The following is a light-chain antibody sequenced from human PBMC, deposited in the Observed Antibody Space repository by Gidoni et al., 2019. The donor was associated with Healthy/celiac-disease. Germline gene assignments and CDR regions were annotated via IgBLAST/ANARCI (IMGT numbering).Light chain of an antibody. CDR1: QGISSY. J-gene: IGKJ2*01. CDR2: AAS. CDR3: QQYYSYPVT. V-gene: IGKV1-8*01. Sequence: IRMTQSPSSFSASTGDRVTITCRASQGISSYLAWYQQKPGKAPKLLIYAASTLQSGVPSRFSGSGSGTDFTLTISCLQSEDFATYYCQQYYSYPVTFGQGTKLEIK.